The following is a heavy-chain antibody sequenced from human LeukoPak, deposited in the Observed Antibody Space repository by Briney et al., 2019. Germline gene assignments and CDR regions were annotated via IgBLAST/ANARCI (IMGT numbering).Heavy chain of an antibody. J-gene: IGHJ3*02. Sequence: GASVKVSCKASGYTFTSYGISWVRQAPGQGLEWMGWISAYNGNTNYAQKLQGRVTMTTDTSTSTAYMELRSLRSDDTAVYYCAVLWFGELLSPTGFGAFDIWGQGTMVTVSS. CDR1: GYTFTSYG. V-gene: IGHV1-18*01. CDR3: AVLWFGELLSPTGFGAFDI. D-gene: IGHD3-10*01. CDR2: ISAYNGNT.